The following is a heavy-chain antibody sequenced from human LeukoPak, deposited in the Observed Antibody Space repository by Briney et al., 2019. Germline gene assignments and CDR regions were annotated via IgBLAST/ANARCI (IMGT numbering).Heavy chain of an antibody. CDR2: IYYSGST. D-gene: IGHD6-13*01. CDR3: ARDLTSSSWTGYFDY. Sequence: PSETLSLTCTVSGGSISSYYWSWIRQPPGKGLEWIGYIYYSGSTNYNPSLKSRVTISVDTSKNQFSLKLSSVTAADTAVYYCARDLTSSSWTGYFDYWGQGTLVTVSS. V-gene: IGHV4-59*12. CDR1: GGSISSYY. J-gene: IGHJ4*02.